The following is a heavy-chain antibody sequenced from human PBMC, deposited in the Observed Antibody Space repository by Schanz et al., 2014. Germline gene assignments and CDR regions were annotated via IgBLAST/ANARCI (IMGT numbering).Heavy chain of an antibody. Sequence: EVQLVESGGGLVQPGRSLRLSCAASGFTFSAYGMHWVRQAPGKGLEWLSYISGSGNTIYYADSVKGRFTISRDNSKNTLYLQMNNLRAEDTAVFYCARGRAVAGTGYFDYWGQGTLVTVSS. CDR2: ISGSGNTI. CDR1: GFTFSAYG. CDR3: ARGRAVAGTGYFDY. D-gene: IGHD6-19*01. V-gene: IGHV3-48*01. J-gene: IGHJ4*02.